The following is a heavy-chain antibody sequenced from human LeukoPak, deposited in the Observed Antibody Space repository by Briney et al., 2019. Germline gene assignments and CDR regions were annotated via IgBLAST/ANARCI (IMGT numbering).Heavy chain of an antibody. CDR2: IYSGGST. CDR3: ARPRLYHVSIADY. CDR1: GFTVSSNY. Sequence: GGSLRLSCAASGFTVSSNYMSWVRQAPGKGLEWVSVIYSGGSTYYADSVKGRFTISRDNSKNTLYLQMNSLRAEDTAVYYCARPRLYHVSIADYWGQGTLVTVSS. J-gene: IGHJ4*02. V-gene: IGHV3-66*04. D-gene: IGHD5-12*01.